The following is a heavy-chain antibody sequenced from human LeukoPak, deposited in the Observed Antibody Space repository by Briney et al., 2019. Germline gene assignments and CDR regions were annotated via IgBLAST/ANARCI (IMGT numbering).Heavy chain of an antibody. J-gene: IGHJ5*02. Sequence: GGSLRLSCAASGFTFSSYAMSWVRQAPGKGLEWVSATSGSGGSTYYADSVKGRFTISRDNSKNTLYLQMNSLRAEDTAVYYCATSARDYYGSGTNWFDPWGQGTLVTVSS. D-gene: IGHD3-10*01. CDR3: ATSARDYYGSGTNWFDP. CDR1: GFTFSSYA. CDR2: TSGSGGST. V-gene: IGHV3-23*01.